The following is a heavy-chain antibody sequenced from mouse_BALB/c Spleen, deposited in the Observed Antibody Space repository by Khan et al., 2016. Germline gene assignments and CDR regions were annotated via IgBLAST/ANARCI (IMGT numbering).Heavy chain of an antibody. V-gene: IGHV3-8*02. CDR3: ATGYVFDWDYYTMDY. Sequence: EVQLQESGPSLVKPSQTLSLTCSVTGDSITSGYWNWIRKFSGNKLEYLGYISYSGSTYYNPSPINRVSITRDTSKNQFYLQLNSVTTEDTATYYCATGYVFDWDYYTMDYWGQGTSVTVSS. CDR1: GDSITSGY. D-gene: IGHD2-2*01. J-gene: IGHJ4*01. CDR2: ISYSGST.